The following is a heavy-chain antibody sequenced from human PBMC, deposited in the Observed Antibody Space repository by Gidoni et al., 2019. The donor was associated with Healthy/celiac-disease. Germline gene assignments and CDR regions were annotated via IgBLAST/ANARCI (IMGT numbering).Heavy chain of an antibody. D-gene: IGHD6-13*01. CDR1: GFTFSSYA. J-gene: IGHJ4*02. CDR2: ISGSGGST. V-gene: IGHV3-23*01. CDR3: AKAGGGFSSSWHYFDY. Sequence: AASGFTFSSYAMGWVRQAPGKGLEWVSAISGSGGSTYYADSVKGRFTISRDNSKNTLYLQMNSLRAEDTAVYYCAKAGGGFSSSWHYFDYWGQGTLVTVSS.